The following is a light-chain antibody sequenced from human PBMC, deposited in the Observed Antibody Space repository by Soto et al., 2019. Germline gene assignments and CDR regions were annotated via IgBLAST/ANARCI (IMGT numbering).Light chain of an antibody. Sequence: QSALTQPASVSGSPGQSITISCTGTSSDVGGYNYVSWYRQHPGKAPKLMIYEVTNRPSGISNRFSGSKSGNTASLTISGLQAEDEADYYCSSYTSSFTLVLGGGTKLTVL. CDR1: SSDVGGYNY. CDR3: SSYTSSFTLV. J-gene: IGLJ2*01. CDR2: EVT. V-gene: IGLV2-14*01.